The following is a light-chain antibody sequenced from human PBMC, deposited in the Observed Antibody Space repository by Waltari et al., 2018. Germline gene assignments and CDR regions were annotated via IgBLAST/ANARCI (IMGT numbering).Light chain of an antibody. V-gene: IGKV3-20*01. J-gene: IGKJ1*01. CDR2: DAS. Sequence: EIMLTQSPGTLSSSPGERATPSCRASQSISRYLAWYQHKPGQAPRLLIYDASSRATGIPDRFSGSGSGTDFSLTISRLEPEDFAVYYCQKYGSLPATFGQGTKVEIK. CDR3: QKYGSLPAT. CDR1: QSISRY.